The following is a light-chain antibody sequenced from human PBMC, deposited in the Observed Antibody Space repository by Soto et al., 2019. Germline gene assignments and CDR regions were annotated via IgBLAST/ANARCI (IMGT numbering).Light chain of an antibody. CDR1: SSDVGGYNY. V-gene: IGLV2-14*01. Sequence: QSVLTQPASVSGSPGQSITISCTRTSSDVGGYNYVSWYQQHPGKATKLMNYDVSNRPSGVSNRFSGSKSGNTASLTISGLQAEDEADYYCSSYTSSSTNYVFGTGTKVT. CDR3: SSYTSSSTNYV. J-gene: IGLJ1*01. CDR2: DVS.